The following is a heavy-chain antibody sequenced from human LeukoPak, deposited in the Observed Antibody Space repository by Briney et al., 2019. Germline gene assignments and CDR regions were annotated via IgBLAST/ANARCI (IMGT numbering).Heavy chain of an antibody. CDR1: GYAFSGHY. CDR3: ARGSRWGEFDY. V-gene: IGHV1-69*06. D-gene: IGHD6-19*01. CDR2: IIPIFGTA. Sequence: SVKVACKASGYAFSGHYIHWVRQAPGQGLEWMGGIIPIFGTANYAQKFQGRVTITADKSTSTAYMELSSLRSEDTAVYYCARGSRWGEFDYWGQGTLVTVSS. J-gene: IGHJ4*02.